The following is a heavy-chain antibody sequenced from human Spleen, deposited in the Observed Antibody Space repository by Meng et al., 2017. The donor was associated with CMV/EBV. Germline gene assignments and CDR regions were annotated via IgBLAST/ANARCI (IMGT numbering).Heavy chain of an antibody. CDR3: ARFAGPGYCSGGSCSPGAFDI. CDR2: IIPIVDIT. J-gene: IGHJ3*02. CDR1: GGTFKSFG. V-gene: IGHV1-69*10. D-gene: IGHD2-15*01. Sequence: SVKVSCKASGGTFKSFGISWVRQAPGQGLEWMGVIIPIVDITNYAQKFQGRVTIIADKSTSTAYMELSSLRSEDTAVYYCARFAGPGYCSGGSCSPGAFDIWGQGTMVTVS.